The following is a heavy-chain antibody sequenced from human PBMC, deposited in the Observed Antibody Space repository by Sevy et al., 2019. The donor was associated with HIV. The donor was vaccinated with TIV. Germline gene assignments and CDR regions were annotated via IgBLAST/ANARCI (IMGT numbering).Heavy chain of an antibody. J-gene: IGHJ4*02. CDR3: ARPGYCSGGSCYGFDY. V-gene: IGHV1-18*01. CDR1: GYSFTSYG. D-gene: IGHD2-15*01. CDR2: ISAYNGNT. Sequence: ASVKVSCKASGYSFTSYGISWVRQATGQGLEWMGWISAYNGNTNYAQKLQGRVTMTTDTSTSTAYMELRSLRSDDTAVYYCARPGYCSGGSCYGFDYWGQGTLVTVSS.